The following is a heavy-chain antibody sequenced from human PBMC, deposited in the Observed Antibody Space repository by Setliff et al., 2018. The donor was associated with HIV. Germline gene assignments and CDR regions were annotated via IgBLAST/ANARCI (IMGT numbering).Heavy chain of an antibody. CDR3: ARGRHGLGLDV. CDR1: GYSISSGYY. CDR2: IYHSGIT. V-gene: IGHV4-38-2*02. D-gene: IGHD3-10*01. J-gene: IGHJ4*02. Sequence: SETLSLTCTVSGYSISSGYYWGWIRQPPGKGLEWIGSIYHSGITYYNPSLKSRVTISVDTSKNQFSLKLNSVTAADTAVYYCARGRHGLGLDVWGQGTLVTVSS.